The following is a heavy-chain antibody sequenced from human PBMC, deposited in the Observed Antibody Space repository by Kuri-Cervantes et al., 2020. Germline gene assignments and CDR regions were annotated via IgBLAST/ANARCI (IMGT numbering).Heavy chain of an antibody. V-gene: IGHV3-53*01. CDR2: IYSGGST. CDR3: ARDLRGYDFWKGGYYYYYGMDV. J-gene: IGHJ6*02. D-gene: IGHD3-3*01. Sequence: GESLKISCAASGFTVSSNYMSWVRQAPGKGLEWVSVIYSGGSTYYADPVKGRFTISRENAKNSLYLQMNSLRAGDTAVYYCARDLRGYDFWKGGYYYYYGMDVWGQGTTVTVSS. CDR1: GFTVSSNY.